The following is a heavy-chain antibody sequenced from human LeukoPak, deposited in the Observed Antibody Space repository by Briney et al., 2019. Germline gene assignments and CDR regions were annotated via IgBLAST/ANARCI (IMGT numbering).Heavy chain of an antibody. V-gene: IGHV4-34*01. CDR3: ARGRVAPTRYCSGGSCRSYFDY. CDR1: GGSFSGYY. Sequence: PSETLSLTCAVHGGSFSGYYWSWIRQPPGKGLEWIGEINHSGSTNHNPSLKSRVTISVDTSKNQFSLKLSSVTAADTAVYYCARGRVAPTRYCSGGSCRSYFDYWGQGTLVTVSS. J-gene: IGHJ4*02. CDR2: INHSGST. D-gene: IGHD2-15*01.